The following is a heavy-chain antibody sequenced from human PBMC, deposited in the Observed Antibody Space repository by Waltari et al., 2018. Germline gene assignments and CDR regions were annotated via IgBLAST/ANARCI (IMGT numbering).Heavy chain of an antibody. V-gene: IGHV3-9*01. Sequence: EVQLMESGGGLVQPGRSLHLSCAASRFTFDCYAMHWVRHVPGRALEWVSGIDWRSGRIAYADSVKGRFIISRDDARNSLNLQMNTLRVDDTAVYYCTKDLLPGGADVWGRGTTVTVSS. D-gene: IGHD2-15*01. CDR3: TKDLLPGGADV. CDR1: RFTFDCYA. J-gene: IGHJ6*02. CDR2: IDWRSGRI.